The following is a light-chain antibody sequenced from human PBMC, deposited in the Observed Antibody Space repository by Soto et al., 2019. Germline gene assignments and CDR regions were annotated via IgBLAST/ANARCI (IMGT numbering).Light chain of an antibody. CDR3: QQYGSSPPT. Sequence: EIVLTQSPGTLSLSPGERATLSCRARQSVSSNYLAWYQRKPGQAPRLLIYGASSRAIDIPNRFSGSGSGTDFTLTITRLEPEDFAVYYCQQYGSSPPTFGQGTNVEI. CDR1: QSVSSNY. CDR2: GAS. J-gene: IGKJ1*01. V-gene: IGKV3-20*01.